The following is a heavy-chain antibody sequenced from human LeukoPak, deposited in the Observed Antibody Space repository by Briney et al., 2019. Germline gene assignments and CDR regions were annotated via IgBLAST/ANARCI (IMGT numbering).Heavy chain of an antibody. J-gene: IGHJ3*02. CDR2: ISGSGGST. V-gene: IGHV3-23*01. CDR1: GFTFSSYG. CDR3: AKETDSSGYYSDAFDI. D-gene: IGHD3-22*01. Sequence: PGGTLRLSCAASGFTFSSYGMSWVRQAPGKGLEWVSAISGSGGSTYYADSVKGRFTISRDNSKNTLYLQMNSLRAEDTAVYYCAKETDSSGYYSDAFDIWGQGTMVTVSS.